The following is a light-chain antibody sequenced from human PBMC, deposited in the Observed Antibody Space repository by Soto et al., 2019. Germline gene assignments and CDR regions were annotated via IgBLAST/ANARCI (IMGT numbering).Light chain of an antibody. Sequence: DTQMTQSPSTLSASRGDRVTIICRASQSISSWLAWYQQKPGTAPKLLIYDASTLGSGVPSRFSGSGSGTEFTLTISSLQPDDFATYYCQQYDNYPLTFGGGTKVDIK. CDR3: QQYDNYPLT. V-gene: IGKV1-5*02. J-gene: IGKJ4*01. CDR1: QSISSW. CDR2: DAS.